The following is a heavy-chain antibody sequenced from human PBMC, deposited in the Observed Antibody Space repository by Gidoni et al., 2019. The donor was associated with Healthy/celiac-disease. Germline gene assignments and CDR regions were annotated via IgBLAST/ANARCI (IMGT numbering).Heavy chain of an antibody. Sequence: EVQLLESGGGLVQPGGSLRLSCAASGFTFSNYALTWVRQAPGKGLEWVSTISVTDGSTYYADSLKGRFTISRDNSKNTLYLQMNTLRAEDTAVYYCAKDLYGDYVGDYWGQGTLVTVSP. V-gene: IGHV3-23*01. CDR2: ISVTDGST. CDR1: GFTFSNYA. J-gene: IGHJ4*02. CDR3: AKDLYGDYVGDY. D-gene: IGHD4-17*01.